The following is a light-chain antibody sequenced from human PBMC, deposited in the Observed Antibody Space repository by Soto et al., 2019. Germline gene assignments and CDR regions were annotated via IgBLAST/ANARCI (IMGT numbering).Light chain of an antibody. V-gene: IGKV1-39*01. CDR2: GES. J-gene: IGKJ1*01. CDR3: QQTFSIPRT. CDR1: QSISTY. Sequence: DIQMTQSPSSLSASVGDRVTITCRASQSISTYLNWYQQKPGKAPKLLIYGESSLQSGVPSRFSGSGSGTDFTLTIRSLHPEDFATYYCQQTFSIPRTCGQGTKVEIK.